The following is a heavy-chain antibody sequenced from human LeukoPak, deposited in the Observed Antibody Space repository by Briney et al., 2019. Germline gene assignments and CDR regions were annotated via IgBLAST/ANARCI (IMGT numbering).Heavy chain of an antibody. CDR2: ISSSGSTI. CDR3: ARDPSFDILTGYDY. CDR1: GFTFSDYY. D-gene: IGHD3-9*01. J-gene: IGHJ4*02. V-gene: IGHV3-11*04. Sequence: GGSLRLSCAASGFTFSDYYMSWIRQAPGKGPEWVSYISSSGSTIYYADSVKGRFTISRDNAKNSLYLQMNSLRAEDTAVYYCARDPSFDILTGYDYWGQGTLVTVSS.